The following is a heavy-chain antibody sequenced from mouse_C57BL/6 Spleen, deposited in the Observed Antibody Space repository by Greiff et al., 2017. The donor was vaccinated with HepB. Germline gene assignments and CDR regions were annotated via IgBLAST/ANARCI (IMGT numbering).Heavy chain of an antibody. Sequence: QVQLQQPGAELVKPGASVKLSCKASGYTFTSYWMHWVKQRPGQGLEWIGMIHPNSGSTNYNEKFKSKATLTVDKSSSTAYMQLSSLTSEDSAVYYCARSELGRGYFDDWGQGTTLTVSS. CDR3: ARSELGRGYFDD. CDR1: GYTFTSYW. D-gene: IGHD4-1*01. J-gene: IGHJ2*01. CDR2: IHPNSGST. V-gene: IGHV1-64*01.